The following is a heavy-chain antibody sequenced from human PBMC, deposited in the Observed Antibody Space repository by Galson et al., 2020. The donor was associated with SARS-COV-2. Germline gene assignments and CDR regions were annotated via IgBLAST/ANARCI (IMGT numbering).Heavy chain of an antibody. CDR1: GGSISSYY. J-gene: IGHJ6*02. CDR3: ARNVHDIVVVVAARARRGMDV. Sequence: ETSETLSLTCTVSGGSISSYYWSWIRQPPGKGLEWIGYIYYSGSTNYNPSLKSRVTISVDTSKNQFSLKLSSVTAADTAVYYCARNVHDIVVVVAARARRGMDVWGQGTTVTVSS. D-gene: IGHD2-15*01. CDR2: IYYSGST. V-gene: IGHV4-59*08.